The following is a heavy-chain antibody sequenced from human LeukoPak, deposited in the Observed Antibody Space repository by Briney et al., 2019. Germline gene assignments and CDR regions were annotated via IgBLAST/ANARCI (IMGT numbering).Heavy chain of an antibody. CDR3: ASSSRTRPPYYMDV. V-gene: IGHV4-39*07. Sequence: SETLSLTCTVSGGSISSSSYYWGWIRQPSGKGLEWIGSIYYSGSTYYNPSLKSRVTISVDTSKNQFSLKLSSVTAADTAVYYCASSSRTRPPYYMDVWGKGTTVTVSS. D-gene: IGHD1/OR15-1a*01. CDR1: GGSISSSSYY. CDR2: IYYSGST. J-gene: IGHJ6*03.